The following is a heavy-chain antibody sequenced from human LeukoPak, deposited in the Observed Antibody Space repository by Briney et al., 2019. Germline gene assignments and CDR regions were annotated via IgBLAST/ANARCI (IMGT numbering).Heavy chain of an antibody. J-gene: IGHJ6*03. CDR2: ISGSGGST. CDR3: AKSLSFLLYYMDV. V-gene: IGHV3-23*01. Sequence: GXXRLSCAASGFTFSSYAMSWVRPAPGKGLEWVSSISGSGGSTYYADSVKGRFTISRDNSKNTLYLQMNSLRAEDTAVYYCAKSLSFLLYYMDVWGKGTTVTVSS. CDR1: GFTFSSYA. D-gene: IGHD2-15*01.